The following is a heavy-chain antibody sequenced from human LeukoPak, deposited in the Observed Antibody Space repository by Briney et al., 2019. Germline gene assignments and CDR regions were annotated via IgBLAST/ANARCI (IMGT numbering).Heavy chain of an antibody. CDR2: IYYSGST. Sequence: SETPSLTCTVSGGSISSYYWSWIRQPPGKGLEWIGYIYYSGSTNYNPSLKSRVTISVDTSKNQFSLKLSSVTAADTAVYYCARDGDGYSRFDYWGQGTLVTVSS. CDR1: GGSISSYY. V-gene: IGHV4-59*01. J-gene: IGHJ4*02. D-gene: IGHD5-24*01. CDR3: ARDGDGYSRFDY.